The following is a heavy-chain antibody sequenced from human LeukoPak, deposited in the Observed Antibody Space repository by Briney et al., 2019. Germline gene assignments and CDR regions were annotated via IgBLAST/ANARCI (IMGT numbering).Heavy chain of an antibody. Sequence: GGSLRLSCAASGFTFSSYAMSWVRQAPGKGLEWVSAISGSGGSTYYADSVKGRSTISRDNSKNTLYLQMNSLRAEDTAVYYCAKAGSLGYSYGDDAFDIWGQGTMVTVSS. CDR2: ISGSGGST. V-gene: IGHV3-23*01. J-gene: IGHJ3*02. CDR1: GFTFSSYA. CDR3: AKAGSLGYSYGDDAFDI. D-gene: IGHD5-18*01.